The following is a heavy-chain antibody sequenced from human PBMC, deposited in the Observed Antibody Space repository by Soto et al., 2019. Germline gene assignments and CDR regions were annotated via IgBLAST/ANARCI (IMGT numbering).Heavy chain of an antibody. Sequence: GGSLILPCAASAFTFNTYGMSWVRQAPGKGLEWVSSISGDSRYIYYTDSVKGRFTISRDNAKNSLYLQMNSLRAEDTAMYYWAKVLPSTMVDYWGQG. CDR3: AKVLPSTMVDY. CDR1: AFTFNTYG. V-gene: IGHV3-21*01. D-gene: IGHD3-10*01. J-gene: IGHJ4*02. CDR2: ISGDSRYI.